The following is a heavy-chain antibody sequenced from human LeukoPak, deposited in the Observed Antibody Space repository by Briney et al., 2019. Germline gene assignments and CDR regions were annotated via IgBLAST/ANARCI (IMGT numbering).Heavy chain of an antibody. V-gene: IGHV3-15*01. D-gene: IGHD3-22*01. J-gene: IGHJ4*02. CDR2: IKSKTDGGTT. Sequence: PGGSLRLSCAASGFTFSNAWMSWVRQAPGKGLEWVGRIKSKTDGGTTDYAAPVKGRFTISRDDSKNTPYLQMNSLKTEDTAVYYCTAGRGDSSGYYYDYWGQGTLVTVSS. CDR3: TAGRGDSSGYYYDY. CDR1: GFTFSNAW.